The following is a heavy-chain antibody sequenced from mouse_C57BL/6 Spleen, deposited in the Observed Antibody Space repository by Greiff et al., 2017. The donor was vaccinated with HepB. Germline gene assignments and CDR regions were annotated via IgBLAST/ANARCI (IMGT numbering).Heavy chain of an antibody. V-gene: IGHV1-81*01. Sequence: VMLVESGAELARPGASVKLSCKASGYTFTSYGISWVKQRTGQGLEWIGEIYPRSGNTYYNEKFKGKATLTADKSSSTAYMELRSLTSEDSAVYFCARPDYYGSSYYYAMDYWGQGTSVTVSS. D-gene: IGHD1-1*01. CDR3: ARPDYYGSSYYYAMDY. CDR2: IYPRSGNT. J-gene: IGHJ4*01. CDR1: GYTFTSYG.